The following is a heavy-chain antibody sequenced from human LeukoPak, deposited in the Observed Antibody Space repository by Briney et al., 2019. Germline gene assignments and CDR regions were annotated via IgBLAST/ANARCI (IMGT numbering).Heavy chain of an antibody. CDR3: AKDPLGFCTRATCRYLDS. V-gene: IGHV3-30*02. J-gene: IGHJ4*02. CDR2: IWYDGSNK. CDR1: GFTFSNYG. D-gene: IGHD2-8*01. Sequence: PGGSLRLSCAAPGFTFSNYGMHWVRQAPGKGLEWVALIWYDGSNKYYLDSVKGRFTISRDNSENTLFLQMSSLRTEDTAVYYCAKDPLGFCTRATCRYLDSWGQGTLVTVPS.